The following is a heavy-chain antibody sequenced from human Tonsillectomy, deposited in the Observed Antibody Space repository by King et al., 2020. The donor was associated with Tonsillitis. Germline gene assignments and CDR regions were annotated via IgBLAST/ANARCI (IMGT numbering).Heavy chain of an antibody. CDR2: INHSGST. Sequence: VQLQQWGAGLLKPSEPLSLTCAVYGGSFSGYYWSWIRQPPGKGLEWIGEINHSGSTNYNPSLKSRVTISVDTSKNQFSLKLSSVTAADTAVYYCARAMGDYGGAYDYWGQGTLVTVSS. J-gene: IGHJ4*02. CDR3: ARAMGDYGGAYDY. CDR1: GGSFSGYY. D-gene: IGHD4-17*01. V-gene: IGHV4-34*01.